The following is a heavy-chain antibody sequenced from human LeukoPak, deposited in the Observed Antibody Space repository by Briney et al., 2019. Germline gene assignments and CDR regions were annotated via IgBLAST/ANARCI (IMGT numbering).Heavy chain of an antibody. V-gene: IGHV4-34*01. CDR3: ARGGDYGDLRYFDY. J-gene: IGHJ4*02. CDR1: GGSFSGYY. D-gene: IGHD4-17*01. Sequence: SETLSLTCAVYGGSFSGYYWSWIRQPPGKGLEWIGELNHSGSTNYNPSLKSRVTFSVDTSKNQFSLKLNSVTAADTAVYYCARGGDYGDLRYFDYWGQGTLVTVSS. CDR2: LNHSGST.